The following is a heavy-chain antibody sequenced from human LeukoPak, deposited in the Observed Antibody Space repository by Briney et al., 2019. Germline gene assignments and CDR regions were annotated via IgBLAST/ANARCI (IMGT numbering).Heavy chain of an antibody. V-gene: IGHV1-18*01. Sequence: GASVKVSCTASGYTFTSYGISWVRQAPGQGLEWMGWISAYNGNTNYAQKLQGRVTMTTDTSTSTAYMELRSLRSDDTAVYYCARDLHPTYYDFWSGQANWFDPWGQGTLVTVPS. CDR1: GYTFTSYG. CDR3: ARDLHPTYYDFWSGQANWFDP. D-gene: IGHD3-3*01. CDR2: ISAYNGNT. J-gene: IGHJ5*02.